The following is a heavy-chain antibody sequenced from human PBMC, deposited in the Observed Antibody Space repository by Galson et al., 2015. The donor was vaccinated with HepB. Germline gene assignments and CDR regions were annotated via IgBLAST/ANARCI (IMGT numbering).Heavy chain of an antibody. V-gene: IGHV3-11*01. CDR2: ITSSGSTI. Sequence: SLRLSCAASGFTFSDYYMSWIRQAPGKGLEWVSHITSSGSTIYYADSVKGRFTISRDNAKNSLYLQMNSLRVEDTAVYYCARTIVVGWFASWGQGTLVTVSS. D-gene: IGHD2-15*01. CDR3: ARTIVVGWFAS. J-gene: IGHJ5*01. CDR1: GFTFSDYY.